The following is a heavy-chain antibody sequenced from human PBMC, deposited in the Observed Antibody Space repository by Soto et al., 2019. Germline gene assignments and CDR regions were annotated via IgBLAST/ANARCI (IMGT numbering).Heavy chain of an antibody. CDR3: ARVKSGYSYASNDY. Sequence: QVQLVESGGGVVQPGTSLRLSCAASGFTFSNSAMHLVRQAPGKGLEWVAVISYNGYTKYYTDSVKGRFTISRDNAKTILYLQMNRLRDEDTAVYRCARVKSGYSYASNDYWGQGTLVTVSS. V-gene: IGHV3-30-3*01. J-gene: IGHJ4*02. CDR1: GFTFSNSA. CDR2: ISYNGYTK. D-gene: IGHD5-18*01.